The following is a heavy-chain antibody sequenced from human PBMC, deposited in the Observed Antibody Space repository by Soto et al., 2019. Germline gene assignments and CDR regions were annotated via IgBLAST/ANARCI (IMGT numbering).Heavy chain of an antibody. Sequence: PGGSLRLSCAASGFTFSTYAMSWVRQAPGKGLEWVSAISAGGGSTYYADSVKGRFTISRDNSINTLYLEMNSLRTEDTAVYYCALPRGYGVFDAYDIWGQGAMVTVSS. V-gene: IGHV3-23*01. CDR1: GFTFSTYA. J-gene: IGHJ3*02. CDR3: ALPRGYGVFDAYDI. CDR2: ISAGGGST. D-gene: IGHD4-17*01.